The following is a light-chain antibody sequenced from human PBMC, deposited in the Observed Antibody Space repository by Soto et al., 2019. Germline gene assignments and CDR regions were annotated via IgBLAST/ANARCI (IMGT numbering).Light chain of an antibody. J-gene: IGKJ1*01. CDR1: QSVSSY. Sequence: EIVLTQSPATLSLSPGERATLSCRASQSVSSYLAWYQQKPGQAPRLLIYGASTRATDIPARFSGSGSGTEFALTISSLQSEDLAVYYCQQFNKWPWTFGQGTKVDIK. V-gene: IGKV3-15*01. CDR2: GAS. CDR3: QQFNKWPWT.